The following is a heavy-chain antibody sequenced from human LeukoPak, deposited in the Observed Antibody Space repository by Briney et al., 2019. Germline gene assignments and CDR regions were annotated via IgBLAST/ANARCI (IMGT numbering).Heavy chain of an antibody. CDR1: GFTFSGSA. CDR2: IRSKANGYAT. V-gene: IGHV3-73*01. J-gene: IGHJ4*02. Sequence: GGSLRLSCAASGFTFSGSAMHWVRQASGKGLEWVGRIRSKANGYATAYAASVKGRFTISRDDSKNTAYLQMNSLQTEDTAVYYCTSLGGYPDYWGQGTLVTVSS. D-gene: IGHD5-12*01. CDR3: TSLGGYPDY.